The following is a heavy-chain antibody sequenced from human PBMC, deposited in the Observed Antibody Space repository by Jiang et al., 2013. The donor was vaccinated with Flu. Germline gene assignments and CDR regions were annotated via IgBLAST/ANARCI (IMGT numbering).Heavy chain of an antibody. CDR1: GFSFSTYG. D-gene: IGHD2-21*02. CDR2: ISFDGTND. J-gene: IGHJ4*02. V-gene: IGHV3-30*18. CDR3: AKDQTLYCDGDCALYDY. Sequence: VASGFSFSTYGMHWVRQAPGKGLEWVAVISFDGTNDYYAGSVKGRFAISRDNSKNTLYLQMKSLRAEDTAVYYCAKDQTLYCDGDCALYDYWGQGTLVTVSS.